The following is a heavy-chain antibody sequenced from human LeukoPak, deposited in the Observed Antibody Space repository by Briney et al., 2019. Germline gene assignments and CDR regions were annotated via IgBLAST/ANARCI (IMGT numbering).Heavy chain of an antibody. CDR1: GFTFSIYA. CDR3: AKGRVVVTATPLDY. V-gene: IGHV3-23*01. D-gene: IGHD2-21*02. CDR2: ISGSGGST. Sequence: GGSLRLSCAASGFTFSIYAMSWVRQAPGKGLEWVSAISGSGGSTYYADSVKGRFTISRDNSKNTLYLQMNSLRAEDTAVYYCAKGRVVVTATPLDYWGQGTLVTVSS. J-gene: IGHJ4*02.